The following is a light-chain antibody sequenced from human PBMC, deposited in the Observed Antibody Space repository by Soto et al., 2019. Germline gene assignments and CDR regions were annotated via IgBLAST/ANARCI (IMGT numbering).Light chain of an antibody. V-gene: IGKV2-30*01. Sequence: DVVMTQSPLSLSVTLGQPASISCRSSQGLVYSDGNTFLNWFHQRPGQSLRRLIYQVSNRDSGVPDRFSGSGSGTDYTLTISGVEAEDFGIYYCVQGTHWPWTFGQGTKVEIK. CDR1: QGLVYSDGNTF. J-gene: IGKJ1*01. CDR2: QVS. CDR3: VQGTHWPWT.